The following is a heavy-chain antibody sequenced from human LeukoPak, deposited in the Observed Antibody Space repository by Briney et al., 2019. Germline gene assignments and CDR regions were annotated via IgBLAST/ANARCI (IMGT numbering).Heavy chain of an antibody. J-gene: IGHJ4*02. Sequence: GGSLTLSCAASGFTVSRNYMSWVRQAPGKGLEWVSFIYSASNTYYADSVKGRFTSSRDNSKNTLYLQMNSLRAEDTAVYYCARASGTTFSYFDSWGQGTLVTVSS. V-gene: IGHV3-66*01. D-gene: IGHD1-7*01. CDR3: ARASGTTFSYFDS. CDR1: GFTVSRNY. CDR2: IYSASNT.